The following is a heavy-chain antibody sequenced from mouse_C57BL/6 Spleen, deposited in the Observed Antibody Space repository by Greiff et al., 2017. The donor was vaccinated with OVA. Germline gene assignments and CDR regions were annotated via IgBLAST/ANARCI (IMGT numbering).Heavy chain of an antibody. Sequence: QVQLKESGPGLVAPSQCLSITCTASGFSFTSYAISWVRQPPGQGLEWLGVIWTGGGTNYNSALNSRLSISKDNSKGQVFLKMNSLQTDDAARCYCARDLSWYFDVWGTGTTVTVSS. J-gene: IGHJ1*03. CDR3: ARDLSWYFDV. CDR1: GFSFTSYA. CDR2: IWTGGGT. V-gene: IGHV2-9-1*01.